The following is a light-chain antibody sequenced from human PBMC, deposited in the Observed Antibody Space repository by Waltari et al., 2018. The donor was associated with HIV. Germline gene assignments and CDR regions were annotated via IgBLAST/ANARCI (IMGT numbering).Light chain of an antibody. CDR1: QSVGSK. Sequence: EIVMTQSPATLSVSPGERATLPCRASQSVGSKLAWYQQKPGQAPRLLIYDASTRATGIPARFSGSGSGTEFTLTISSLQSEDFAVYYCQQYNNLPPRTFGQGTKVEIK. V-gene: IGKV3-15*01. J-gene: IGKJ1*01. CDR2: DAS. CDR3: QQYNNLPPRT.